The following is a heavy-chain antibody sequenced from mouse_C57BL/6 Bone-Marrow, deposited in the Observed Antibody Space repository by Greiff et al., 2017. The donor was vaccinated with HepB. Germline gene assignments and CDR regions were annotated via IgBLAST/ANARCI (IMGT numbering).Heavy chain of an antibody. CDR1: GFTFTDYY. CDR3: ARVYYYGSSYRYFDY. Sequence: EVQVVESGGGLVQPGGSLSLSCAASGFTFTDYYMSWVRQPPGKALEWLGFIRNKANGYTTEYSASVKGRFTISRDNSQSILYLQMNALRAEDSATYYCARVYYYGSSYRYFDYWGQGTTLTVSS. J-gene: IGHJ2*01. D-gene: IGHD1-1*01. CDR2: IRNKANGYTT. V-gene: IGHV7-3*01.